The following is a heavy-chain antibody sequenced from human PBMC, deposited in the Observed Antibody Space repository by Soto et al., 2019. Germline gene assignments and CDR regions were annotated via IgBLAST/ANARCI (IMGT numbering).Heavy chain of an antibody. Sequence: ASVKVSCKASGYTFTGYYMHWVRQVPGQGLEWMGWINPNSGGTNYAQKFQGRVTMTRDTSISTAYMELSRLRSDDTAVYYCARAPGLPPPFDYWGQGTLVTVSS. CDR2: INPNSGGT. J-gene: IGHJ4*02. V-gene: IGHV1-2*02. CDR1: GYTFTGYY. D-gene: IGHD2-15*01. CDR3: ARAPGLPPPFDY.